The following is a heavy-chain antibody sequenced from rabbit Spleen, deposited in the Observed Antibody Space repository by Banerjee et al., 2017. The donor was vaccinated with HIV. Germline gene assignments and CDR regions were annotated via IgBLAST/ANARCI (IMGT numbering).Heavy chain of an antibody. D-gene: IGHD1-1*01. J-gene: IGHJ3*01. V-gene: IGHV1S40*01. Sequence: QSLEESGGDLVKPGASLTLTCTASGVSFSSSSYMCWVRQAPGKGLEWIACIDTGSSGFTYFATWAKGRFTCSKTSSTTVTLQMTRLTAADTATYFCARDLPDIIGWNFGFWGPGTLVTVS. CDR3: ARDLPDIIGWNFGF. CDR2: IDTGSSGFT. CDR1: GVSFSSSSY.